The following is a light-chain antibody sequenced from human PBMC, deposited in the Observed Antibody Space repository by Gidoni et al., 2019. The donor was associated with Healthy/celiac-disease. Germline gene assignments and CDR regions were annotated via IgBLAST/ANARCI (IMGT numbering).Light chain of an antibody. CDR3: AAWDDSLNGYV. CDR1: SSNIGSNT. J-gene: IGLJ1*01. V-gene: IGLV1-44*01. CDR2: SNN. Sequence: QSVLTQPPSAYGTPGQRVTISCSGSSSNIGSNTVNWSQQLPGTAPKILIYSNNQRPSGVPDRFSGSKSGTSASLAISGLQSEDEADYYCAAWDDSLNGYVFGTGTKVTVL.